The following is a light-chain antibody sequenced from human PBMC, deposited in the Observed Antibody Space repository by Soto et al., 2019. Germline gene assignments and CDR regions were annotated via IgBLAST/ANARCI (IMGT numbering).Light chain of an antibody. V-gene: IGKV1-39*01. J-gene: IGKJ1*01. Sequence: DIQMTQSPSTLSASVGDRVTITCLASQSISSWLAWYQHKPGKAPKLLIYSASTLQTGVPSRFSGSGSGTDFTLTITSLQHEDFGTYYCHQTYSTPQTFGQGTKVDIK. CDR2: SAS. CDR1: QSISSW. CDR3: HQTYSTPQT.